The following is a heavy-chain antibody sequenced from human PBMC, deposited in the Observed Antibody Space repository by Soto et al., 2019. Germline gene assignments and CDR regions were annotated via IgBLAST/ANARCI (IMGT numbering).Heavy chain of an antibody. Sequence: ASVKVSCKASGYTFTGYYMHWVRQAPGQGLEWMGWINPNSGGTNYAQKFQGWVTMTRDTSISTAYMELSRLRSDDTAVYYCARGGAYYDILTGYSRSPFDYWGQGTLVTVSS. CDR1: GYTFTGYY. CDR3: ARGGAYYDILTGYSRSPFDY. J-gene: IGHJ4*02. CDR2: INPNSGGT. D-gene: IGHD3-9*01. V-gene: IGHV1-2*04.